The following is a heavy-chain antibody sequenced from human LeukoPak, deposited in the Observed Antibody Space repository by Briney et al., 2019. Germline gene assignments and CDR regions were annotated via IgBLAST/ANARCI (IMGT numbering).Heavy chain of an antibody. V-gene: IGHV3-7*01. D-gene: IGHD6-13*01. CDR2: IKQDGSEK. Sequence: GGSLRLSCAASGFTFSSYWMSWVRQAPGKGLEWVANIKQDGSEKYYVDSVKGRFTISRDNAKNSLYLQMNSLRAEDTAVYYCASFYSSSWRLRDYFDYWGQGTLVTVSS. CDR1: GFTFSSYW. CDR3: ASFYSSSWRLRDYFDY. J-gene: IGHJ4*02.